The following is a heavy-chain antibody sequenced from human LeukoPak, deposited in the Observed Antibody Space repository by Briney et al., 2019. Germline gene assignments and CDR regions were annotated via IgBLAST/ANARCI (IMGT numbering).Heavy chain of an antibody. CDR1: GDSVSSNSVA. CDR3: ARGRLLAFDI. V-gene: IGHV6-1*01. CDR2: TYYRSKWYN. J-gene: IGHJ3*02. Sequence: SQTLSLTCAISGDSVSSNSVAWNWIRQSPSRGLEWLGRTYYRSKWYNEYAVSVNSRITVNPDTSKNQFYLQLSSVTPEDTAVYYCARGRLLAFDIWGQGIMITVSS.